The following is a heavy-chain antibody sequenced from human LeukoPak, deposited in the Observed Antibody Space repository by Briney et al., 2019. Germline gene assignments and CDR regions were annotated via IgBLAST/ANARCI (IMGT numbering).Heavy chain of an antibody. D-gene: IGHD1-26*01. V-gene: IGHV4-34*01. CDR3: VRGRIAISGSYAY. CDR2: INHSGST. Sequence: SETLFLTCSVYGGSLSGDNWSWLRQPPGKGLEWIGEINHSGSTNYNPSLKSRVTISVDTSKNQFSLKLSSVTAADTAVYYCVRGRIAISGSYAYWAQEPLLTVSS. J-gene: IGHJ4*02. CDR1: GGSLSGDN.